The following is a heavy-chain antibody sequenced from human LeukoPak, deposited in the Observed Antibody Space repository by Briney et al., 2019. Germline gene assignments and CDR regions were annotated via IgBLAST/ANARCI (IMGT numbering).Heavy chain of an antibody. CDR2: IYHSGST. V-gene: IGHV4-59*01. CDR1: GGSISTYY. J-gene: IGHJ1*01. Sequence: SETLSLTCTVSGGSISTYYWSWIRQPPGKGLEWIGYIYHSGSTNYNPSLQSRVTISVDTSKNQFSLNLNSVTAADTAVYYCARGGAARLHFQNWGQGTLVTVSS. D-gene: IGHD6-6*01. CDR3: ARGGAARLHFQN.